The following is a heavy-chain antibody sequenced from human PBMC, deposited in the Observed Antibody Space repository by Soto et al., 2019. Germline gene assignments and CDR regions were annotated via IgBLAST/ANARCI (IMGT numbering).Heavy chain of an antibody. D-gene: IGHD3-3*01. CDR2: ISSRSSYI. CDR1: GFTFSSYT. J-gene: IGHJ3*01. CDR3: ATVITTDAAFDV. V-gene: IGHV3-21*01. Sequence: EVQLVESGGSLVKPGGSLRLSCAATGFTFSSYTMNWVRQAPGKGLEWVSSISSRSSYIYYADSVKGRYTISRDNAKDSLYLQMNSLRAEHTAVSYCATVITTDAAFDVWGQGTIVTVSS.